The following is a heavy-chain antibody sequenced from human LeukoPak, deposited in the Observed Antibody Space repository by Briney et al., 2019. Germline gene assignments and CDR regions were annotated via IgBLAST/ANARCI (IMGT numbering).Heavy chain of an antibody. V-gene: IGHV4-39*01. CDR3: ARGLASGYPPIPFDY. CDR1: GGSISSSSYY. D-gene: IGHD3-3*01. CDR2: IYYSGST. Sequence: SETLSLTCTVSGGSISSSSYYWGWIRQPPGKGLEWIGNIYYSGSTYYNPSLKSRVTISVDTSKNQFSLQLSSVTAADTAIYYCARGLASGYPPIPFDYWGQGTLVTVSS. J-gene: IGHJ4*02.